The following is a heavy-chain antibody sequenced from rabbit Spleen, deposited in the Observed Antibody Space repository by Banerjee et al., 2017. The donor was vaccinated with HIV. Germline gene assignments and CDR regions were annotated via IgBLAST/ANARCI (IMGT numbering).Heavy chain of an antibody. CDR2: INTGNGST. J-gene: IGHJ4*01. CDR1: GFSFSSSQY. D-gene: IGHD6-1*01. Sequence: QEQLEESGGDLVKPGASLTLTCTASGFSFSSSQYMCWVRQAPGKGLEWIGCINTGNGSTYYASWVKSRFTITKTSSTTVTLQMTSLTVADTATYFCARLSAGYVGYGYLAGYFNLWGPGTLVTVS. CDR3: ARLSAGYVGYGYLAGYFNL. V-gene: IGHV1S45*01.